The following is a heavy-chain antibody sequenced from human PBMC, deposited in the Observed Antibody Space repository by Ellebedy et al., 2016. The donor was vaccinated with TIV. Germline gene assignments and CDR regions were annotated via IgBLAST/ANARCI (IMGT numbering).Heavy chain of an antibody. Sequence: GESLKISXAASGFTFSTYWVHWVRQAPGKGLEWVANIKQDGSEKYYVDSVKGRFTISRDNAKNSLYLQMNSLRAEDTAVYYCARALGGGDCYWGQGTLVTVSS. CDR2: IKQDGSEK. V-gene: IGHV3-7*01. J-gene: IGHJ4*02. D-gene: IGHD2-21*02. CDR3: ARALGGGDCY. CDR1: GFTFSTYW.